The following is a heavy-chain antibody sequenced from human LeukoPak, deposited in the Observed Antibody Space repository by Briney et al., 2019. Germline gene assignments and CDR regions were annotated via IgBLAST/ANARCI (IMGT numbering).Heavy chain of an antibody. V-gene: IGHV4-59*08. J-gene: IGHJ4*02. CDR1: GGSISSYY. Sequence: KPSETLSLTCTVSGGSISSYYWSWIRQPPGKGLEWIGYIYYSGSTNYNPSLKSRVTISVGTSKNQFSLKLSSVTAADTAVYYCARLNYDILTGYSDWGQGTLVTVSS. D-gene: IGHD3-9*01. CDR3: ARLNYDILTGYSD. CDR2: IYYSGST.